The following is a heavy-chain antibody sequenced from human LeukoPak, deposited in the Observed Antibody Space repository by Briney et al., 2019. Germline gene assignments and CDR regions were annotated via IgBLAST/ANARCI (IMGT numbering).Heavy chain of an antibody. Sequence: SGSTNYNPSLKSRVTISVDKSKNQFSLKLSSVTAADTAVYYCARDCSGGSCYSSTRDAFDIWGQGTMVTVSS. CDR2: SGST. J-gene: IGHJ3*02. CDR3: ARDCSGGSCYSSTRDAFDI. V-gene: IGHV4-4*02. D-gene: IGHD2-15*01.